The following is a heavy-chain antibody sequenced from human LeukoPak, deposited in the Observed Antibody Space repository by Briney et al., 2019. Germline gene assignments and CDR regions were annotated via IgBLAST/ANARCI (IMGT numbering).Heavy chain of an antibody. Sequence: PGGSLRLSCAASGFNFGSYYMTWVRQAPGKGLEWVSVISDSGDNTYYADSVKGRFTVSRDTSRDTLYLQMNSLRAEDTALYYCAKKIGTGPGHNGFDPWGQGTLVTVSS. CDR3: AKKIGTGPGHNGFDP. D-gene: IGHD2-8*02. CDR1: GFNFGSYY. CDR2: ISDSGDNT. V-gene: IGHV3-23*01. J-gene: IGHJ5*02.